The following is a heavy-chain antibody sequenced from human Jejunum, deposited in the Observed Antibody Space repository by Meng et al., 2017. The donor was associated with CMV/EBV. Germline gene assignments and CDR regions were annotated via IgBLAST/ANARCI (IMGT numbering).Heavy chain of an antibody. D-gene: IGHD1-1*01. Sequence: GFTLKNAWMSWVRQAPGEGLEWVGRIKSRSDGGAIDYAAPVRGRFTISRDDSENMLYLQMSSLKTEDTAVYFCTTDRREGTNQQFDFWGQGTLVTVSS. V-gene: IGHV3-15*01. CDR1: GFTLKNAW. CDR3: TTDRREGTNQQFDF. CDR2: IKSRSDGGAI. J-gene: IGHJ4*02.